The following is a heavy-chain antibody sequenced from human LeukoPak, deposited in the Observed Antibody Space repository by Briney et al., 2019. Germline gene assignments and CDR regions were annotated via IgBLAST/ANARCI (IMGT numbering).Heavy chain of an antibody. CDR1: GGTFSSYA. CDR3: ASTGTVTTAFDF. V-gene: IGHV1-69*01. J-gene: IGHJ4*02. CDR2: IIPIFGTA. D-gene: IGHD4-17*01. Sequence: ASVKVSCKASGGTFSSYAISWVRQAPGQGLEWMGGIIPIFGTANYAQKFQGRVTITADESTSTAYMEVSSLRSDDTAVYYCASTGTVTTAFDFWGQGTLVTVSS.